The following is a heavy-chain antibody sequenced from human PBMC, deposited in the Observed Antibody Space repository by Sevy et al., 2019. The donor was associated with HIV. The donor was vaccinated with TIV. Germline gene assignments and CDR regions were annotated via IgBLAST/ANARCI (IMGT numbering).Heavy chain of an antibody. CDR3: ASHSYTPLDWFDP. D-gene: IGHD2-15*01. Sequence: GGYLRLSCAASGFTFSSYAMSWVRQAPGKGLEWVSAISGSGGSTYYADSVKGRFTISRDNSKNTLYLQMNSLIAEDTAVYYCASHSYTPLDWFDPWGQGTQVTVSS. V-gene: IGHV3-23*01. CDR2: ISGSGGST. CDR1: GFTFSSYA. J-gene: IGHJ5*02.